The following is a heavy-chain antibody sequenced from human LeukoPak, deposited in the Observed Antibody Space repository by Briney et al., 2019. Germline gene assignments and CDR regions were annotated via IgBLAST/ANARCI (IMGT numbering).Heavy chain of an antibody. Sequence: GGSLRLSCAASGFTFSTYAMHWVRQAPGKGLEWVAVISFDGTNKNYADSVKGRFTISRDNSKNTLYLQMNSLRAEDTAKYYCTKDYCGRFCSAVWGQGTTVIVSS. CDR3: TKDYCGRFCSAV. D-gene: IGHD3-3*01. CDR2: ISFDGTNK. CDR1: GFTFSTYA. V-gene: IGHV3-30*04. J-gene: IGHJ6*02.